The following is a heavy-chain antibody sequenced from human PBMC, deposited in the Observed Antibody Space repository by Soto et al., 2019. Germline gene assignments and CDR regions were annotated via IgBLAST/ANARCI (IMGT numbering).Heavy chain of an antibody. J-gene: IGHJ6*02. V-gene: IGHV4-4*07. CDR2: IYTRGST. D-gene: IGHD6-13*01. CDR3: ARDNGSSWPGSYYYYGMDV. Sequence: PSETLSLTCPVSGGSISSYYWSWIRQPAGNGLEWVGRIYTRGSTNYNPSLTSRVTMSLDTSKNQFSLKLSSVTAADTAVYYCARDNGSSWPGSYYYYGMDVGGQGTTVTVSS. CDR1: GGSISSYY.